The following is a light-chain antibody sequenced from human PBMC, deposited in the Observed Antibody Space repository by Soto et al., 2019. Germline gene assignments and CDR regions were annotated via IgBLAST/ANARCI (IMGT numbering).Light chain of an antibody. Sequence: EIVLTQSPGTLSLSPGERATLSCRASQRVRSNYLAWYQQKPGQTPRLVMYGTSNRATGIPDRFSGSGSGTELILTISRVDTEDFAVYFCQQYGGSPPVFTFGPGAKVEIK. J-gene: IGKJ3*01. CDR3: QQYGGSPPVFT. V-gene: IGKV3-20*01. CDR2: GTS. CDR1: QRVRSNY.